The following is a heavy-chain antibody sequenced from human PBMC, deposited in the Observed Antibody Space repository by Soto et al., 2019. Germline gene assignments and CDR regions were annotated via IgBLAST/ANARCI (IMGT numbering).Heavy chain of an antibody. D-gene: IGHD6-19*01. J-gene: IGHJ5*02. V-gene: IGHV3-23*01. CDR3: AKDVDTSGLYNWFDP. CDR2: ISGSGGST. CDR1: GFTFNNYA. Sequence: GGSLRLSCAASGFTFNNYAMNWVRQAPGKGLEWVSGISGSGGSTYYADSVKGRFTISRDNSKNTLNLQMNSLRVEDTAVYYCAKDVDTSGLYNWFDPWGQGTLVTVSS.